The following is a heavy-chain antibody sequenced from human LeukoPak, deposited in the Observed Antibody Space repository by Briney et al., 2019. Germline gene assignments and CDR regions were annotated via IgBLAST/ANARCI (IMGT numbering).Heavy chain of an antibody. Sequence: GGSLRLSCAASGFTLSRYGIHWVRQAPGKGLEWVAVISHDGSNNYYADSVKGRFTISRDNSKNTLYLQMISLRAEDTAVYYCAKDTCSGGSCYYYYGMDVWGQGTTVTVSS. CDR2: ISHDGSNN. J-gene: IGHJ6*02. D-gene: IGHD2-15*01. CDR1: GFTLSRYG. CDR3: AKDTCSGGSCYYYYGMDV. V-gene: IGHV3-30*18.